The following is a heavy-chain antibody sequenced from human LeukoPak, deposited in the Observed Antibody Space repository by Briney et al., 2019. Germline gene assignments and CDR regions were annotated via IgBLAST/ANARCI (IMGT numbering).Heavy chain of an antibody. J-gene: IGHJ4*02. CDR2: IYPGDSDT. V-gene: IGHV5-51*01. CDR3: ARHTDNSRPTYYYDSSGYYLPGYAYYFDY. D-gene: IGHD3-22*01. Sequence: GESLKISCKGSGYSFTSYWIGWVRQMPGKGLEWMGIIYPGDSDTRYSPSIQGQVTISADKSISTAYLQWSSLKASGTAMYYCARHTDNSRPTYYYDSSGYYLPGYAYYFDYWGQGTLVTVSS. CDR1: GYSFTSYW.